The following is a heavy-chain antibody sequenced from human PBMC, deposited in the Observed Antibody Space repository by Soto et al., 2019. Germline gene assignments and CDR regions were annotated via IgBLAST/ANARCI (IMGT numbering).Heavy chain of an antibody. CDR3: ARDGKVDIDRGGYYYYDMDV. Sequence: SETLSLTCTVSGGSVGTGINYWTWIRQPPGEGLEWIGNIFTSGSANYDPSLKTRVTISVDTSKNQFSLKLTSVTAADTAVYYCARDGKVDIDRGGYYYYDMDVWGQGTTVTVSS. CDR2: IFTSGSA. CDR1: GGSVGTGINY. D-gene: IGHD5-12*01. J-gene: IGHJ6*02. V-gene: IGHV4-61*01.